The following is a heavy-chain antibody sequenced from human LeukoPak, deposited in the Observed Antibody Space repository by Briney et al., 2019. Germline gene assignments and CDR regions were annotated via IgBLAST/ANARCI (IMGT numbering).Heavy chain of an antibody. J-gene: IGHJ5*02. V-gene: IGHV3-73*01. CDR1: GFTFSGSA. CDR3: TRPGSSGRYNWFDP. D-gene: IGHD6-19*01. Sequence: GGSLRLSCAASGFTFSGSAMHWVRQASGKGLEWVGRIRSKANSYATAYAASVKGRFTISRDDSKNTAYLQMNSLKTEDTAAYYCTRPGSSGRYNWFDPWGQGTLVTVSS. CDR2: IRSKANSYAT.